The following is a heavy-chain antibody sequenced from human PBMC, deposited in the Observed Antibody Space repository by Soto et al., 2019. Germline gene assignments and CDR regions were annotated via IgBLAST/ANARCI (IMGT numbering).Heavy chain of an antibody. D-gene: IGHD6-6*01. CDR2: IIPIFGTA. CDR3: ARGVSSPISYYYGMDV. Sequence: ASVKVSCKASGGTFSSYAISWVRQAPGQGLEWMGGIIPIFGTANYAQKFQGRVTITADESTSTAYMELSSLRSEDTAVYYCARGVSSPISYYYGMDVWGLGTTVTVSS. V-gene: IGHV1-69*13. J-gene: IGHJ6*02. CDR1: GGTFSSYA.